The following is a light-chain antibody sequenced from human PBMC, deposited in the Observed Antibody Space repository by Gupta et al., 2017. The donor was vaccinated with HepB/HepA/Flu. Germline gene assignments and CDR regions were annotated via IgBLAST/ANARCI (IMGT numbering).Light chain of an antibody. CDR3: QQRSLWPPT. Sequence: LVLTQSPVTLSLSPGDTATLSCRANETISNHLARYQKKPGQPPRLVIYDASVTATGVPARISGSGSGTDFSLIISSLEAGDFAVYYCQQRSLWPPTFGGGTRVEIK. J-gene: IGKJ4*01. CDR2: DAS. V-gene: IGKV3-11*01. CDR1: ETISNH.